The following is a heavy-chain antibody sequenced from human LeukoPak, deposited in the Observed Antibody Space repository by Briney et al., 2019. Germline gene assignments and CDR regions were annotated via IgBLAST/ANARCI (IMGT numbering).Heavy chain of an antibody. Sequence: RSLRLSCAASGFTFSSYGMHWVRQAPGKGLEWVAVISYDGSNKYYADSVKGRFTISRDNPKNSLFLQMNSLRAEDTAVYYCARGPSSGGGIDYWGQGTLVTVSS. CDR3: ARGPSSGGGIDY. J-gene: IGHJ4*02. D-gene: IGHD3-16*01. CDR1: GFTFSSYG. CDR2: ISYDGSNK. V-gene: IGHV3-30*03.